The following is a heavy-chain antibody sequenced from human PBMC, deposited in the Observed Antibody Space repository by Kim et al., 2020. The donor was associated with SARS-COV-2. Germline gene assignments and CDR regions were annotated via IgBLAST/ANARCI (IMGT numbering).Heavy chain of an antibody. V-gene: IGHV5-51*01. D-gene: IGHD5-12*01. CDR1: GYSFNTYW. CDR2: IYPEDSDT. CDR3: AKLGPSSDGYNMGY. Sequence: GESLKISCKGSGYSFNTYWIGWVRQLPGKGLEWMGIIYPEDSDTRYSPSFKGRVTMSADKSISTAYLEWRSLAASDTAMYYCAKLGPSSDGYNMGYWGQGTLVTVSS. J-gene: IGHJ4*02.